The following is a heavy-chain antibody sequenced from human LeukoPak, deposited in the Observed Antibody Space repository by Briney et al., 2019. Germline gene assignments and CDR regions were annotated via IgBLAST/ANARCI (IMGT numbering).Heavy chain of an antibody. V-gene: IGHV4-30-2*01. CDR3: ARETNDYYYYYMDV. Sequence: PSETLSLTCTVSGGSISSGGYYWSWIRQPPGKGLEWIGYIYHSGSTYYNPSLKSRVTISVDTSKNQFSLKLSSVTAADTAVYYCARETNDYYYYYMDVWGKGTTVTVSS. J-gene: IGHJ6*03. CDR1: GGSISSGGYY. CDR2: IYHSGST.